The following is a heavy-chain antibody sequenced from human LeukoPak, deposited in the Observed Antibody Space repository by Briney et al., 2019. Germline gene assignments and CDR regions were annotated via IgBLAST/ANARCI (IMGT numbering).Heavy chain of an antibody. Sequence: PSETLSLTCTVAGGSISSYYWSWIRQPPGKGLELIGYIYYSGSTNYNPSLKSRVTISVDTSKNQFSLKLSSVTAADTAVYYCARVSSGVYFDYWGQGTLVTVSS. CDR3: ARVSSGVYFDY. J-gene: IGHJ4*02. CDR1: GGSISSYY. V-gene: IGHV4-59*01. D-gene: IGHD2-15*01. CDR2: IYYSGST.